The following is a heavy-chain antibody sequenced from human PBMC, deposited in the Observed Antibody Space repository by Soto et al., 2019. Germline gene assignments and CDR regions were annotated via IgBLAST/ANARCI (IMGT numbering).Heavy chain of an antibody. J-gene: IGHJ4*02. Sequence: GGSLILSCAASGFSFSSYWIHWVRQAPGKGLVWVSRIKTDGSSTDCADSVKGRFTISRDNAKNTLYLQMNSLSAEDTAVYYCAKREGNTYGLFHWGQGTLVTVSS. CDR3: AKREGNTYGLFH. CDR1: GFSFSSYW. V-gene: IGHV3-74*01. D-gene: IGHD5-18*01. CDR2: IKTDGSST.